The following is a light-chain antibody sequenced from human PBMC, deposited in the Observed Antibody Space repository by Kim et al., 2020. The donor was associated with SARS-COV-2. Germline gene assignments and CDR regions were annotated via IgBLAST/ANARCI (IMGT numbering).Light chain of an antibody. CDR3: QAWDSSTGV. J-gene: IGLJ1*01. CDR1: KVGDKY. CDR2: QDS. V-gene: IGLV3-1*01. Sequence: SYELPQPPSVSVSPGQTASITCSGDKVGDKYACWYQQKPGQSPVLVIYQDSKRPSGIPERFSGSNSGNTATLTISGTQAMDEADYYCQAWDSSTGVFGTGTKVTVL.